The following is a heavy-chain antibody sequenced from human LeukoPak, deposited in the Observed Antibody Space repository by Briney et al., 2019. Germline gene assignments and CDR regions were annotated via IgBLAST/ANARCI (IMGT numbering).Heavy chain of an antibody. CDR2: ISGSGGNT. CDR3: AKDGDLVDTAIHY. J-gene: IGHJ4*02. CDR1: GFTFSSYA. D-gene: IGHD5-18*01. V-gene: IGHV3-23*01. Sequence: PGGSLRLSCAASGFTFSSYAMSWVRQAPGKGLEWVSAISGSGGNTYYADSVKGRFTISRDNSQNTLYLQMNSLRAEDTAVYYCAKDGDLVDTAIHYWGQGTLVTVSS.